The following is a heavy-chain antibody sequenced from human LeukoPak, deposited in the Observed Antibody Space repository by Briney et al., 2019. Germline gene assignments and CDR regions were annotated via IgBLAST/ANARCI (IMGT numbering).Heavy chain of an antibody. J-gene: IGHJ3*02. D-gene: IGHD5-18*01. CDR2: INHSGST. Sequence: SETLSLTCAVYGGSLSGYYWSWIRQPPGKGLEWIGEINHSGSTNYNPSLKSRVTISVDTSKNQFSLKLSSVTAADTAVYYCARGFRGGYSYGYSGAFDIWGQGTMVTVSS. V-gene: IGHV4-34*01. CDR3: ARGFRGGYSYGYSGAFDI. CDR1: GGSLSGYY.